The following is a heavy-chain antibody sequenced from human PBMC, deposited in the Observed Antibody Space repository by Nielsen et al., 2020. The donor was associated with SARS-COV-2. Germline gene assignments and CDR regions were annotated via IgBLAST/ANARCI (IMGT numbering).Heavy chain of an antibody. J-gene: IGHJ3*02. V-gene: IGHV4-59*12. CDR3: ATNPGKDDAFDI. CDR1: GGSISRYS. CDR2: IYYSGST. Sequence: SETLSLTCTVSGGSISRYSWSWIRQPPGKGLDWIGSIYYSGSTNYNPSLKSRVTISVDTSKNQFSLKLSSVTAPDTAVYYCATNPGKDDAFDIWGPGKMGTV.